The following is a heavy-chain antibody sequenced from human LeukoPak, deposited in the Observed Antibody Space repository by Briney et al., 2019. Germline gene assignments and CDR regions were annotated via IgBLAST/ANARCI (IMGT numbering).Heavy chain of an antibody. Sequence: PGGSLRLSCSASGFTLSTFWMSWVRQAPGKELDRVANINQDGRQTYYVDSVKGRFPTSRDNAKNPLYLQMNSLRVEDTAVYYCARKNGLDSWGQGTLVIVSS. CDR1: GFTLSTFW. J-gene: IGHJ4*02. V-gene: IGHV3-7*01. CDR2: INQDGRQT. CDR3: ARKNGLDS.